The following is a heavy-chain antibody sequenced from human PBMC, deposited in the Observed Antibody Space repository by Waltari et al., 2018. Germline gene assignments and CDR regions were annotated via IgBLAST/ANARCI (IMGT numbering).Heavy chain of an antibody. CDR3: VKERGDSSTWYFYYGIDV. Sequence: EVHLSESGGGLLHPGGSLRLSCAASEFTFNKYAMSWVRQAPGQGLEWVSGISSSGGVTYYADSVKGRFTISRDNFNNILYLQMSSLRVDDTALYYCVKERGDSSTWYFYYGIDVWGQGTTVIVSS. V-gene: IGHV3-23*01. D-gene: IGHD6-13*01. CDR1: EFTFNKYA. J-gene: IGHJ6*02. CDR2: ISSSGGVT.